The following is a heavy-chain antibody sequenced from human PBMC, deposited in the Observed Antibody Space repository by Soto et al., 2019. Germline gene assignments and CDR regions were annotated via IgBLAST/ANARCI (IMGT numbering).Heavy chain of an antibody. Sequence: SETLSLTCTVSGDNISSGGYYWRWIRQSPGKGLEWIGYVFYSGYNYYNPSLKSRLSMSVDTSKNQFSLRLTPVTAADTAVYFCARLNPIVVVPTPMGWFDPWGQGTLVTVSS. CDR2: VFYSGYN. CDR3: ARLNPIVVVPTPMGWFDP. CDR1: GDNISSGGYY. J-gene: IGHJ5*02. V-gene: IGHV4-31*03. D-gene: IGHD2-2*01.